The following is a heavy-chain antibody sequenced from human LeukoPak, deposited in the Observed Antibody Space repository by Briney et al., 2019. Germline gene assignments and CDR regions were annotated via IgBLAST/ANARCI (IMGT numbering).Heavy chain of an antibody. Sequence: PGGSLRLSCAASGFTFSSYAMHWVRQAPGKGLEWVAVISYDGSNKYYADSVKGRFTISRDNSKNTLYLQMSRLRAEATAVYYCAVVDISGWSSSVGYWGQGTLVSVPS. CDR2: ISYDGSNK. V-gene: IGHV3-30-3*01. D-gene: IGHD6-19*01. CDR3: AVVDISGWSSSVGY. CDR1: GFTFSSYA. J-gene: IGHJ4*02.